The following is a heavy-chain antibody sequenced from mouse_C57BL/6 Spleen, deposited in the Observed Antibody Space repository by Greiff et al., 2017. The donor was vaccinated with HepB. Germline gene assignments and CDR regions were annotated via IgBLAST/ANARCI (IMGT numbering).Heavy chain of an antibody. CDR2: IDPETGGT. V-gene: IGHV1-15*01. Sequence: QVQLQQSGAELVRPGASVTLSCKASGYTFTDYEMHWVKQTPVHGLEWIGAIDPETGGTAYNQKFKGKAILTADKSSSTAYMELRSLTSEDSAVYYCTRARPNWDGPFDYWGQGTTLTVSS. J-gene: IGHJ2*01. D-gene: IGHD4-1*01. CDR1: GYTFTDYE. CDR3: TRARPNWDGPFDY.